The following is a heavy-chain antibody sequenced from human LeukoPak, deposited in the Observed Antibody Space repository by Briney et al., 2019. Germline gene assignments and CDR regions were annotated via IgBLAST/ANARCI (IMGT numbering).Heavy chain of an antibody. D-gene: IGHD6-13*01. CDR1: GFTFSSYA. V-gene: IGHV3-23*01. J-gene: IGHJ4*02. CDR3: VQQQLAPAGYFDY. CDR2: ISGSGGST. Sequence: GGSLRLSCAASGFTFSSYAMSWVRQAPGKGLEWVSAISGSGGSTYYADSVKGRFTISRDNSKNTLYLQMNSLRAEDTAVYYCVQQQLAPAGYFDYWGQGTLVTVSS.